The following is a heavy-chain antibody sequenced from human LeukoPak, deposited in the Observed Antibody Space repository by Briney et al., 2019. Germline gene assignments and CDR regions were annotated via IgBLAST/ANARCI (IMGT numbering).Heavy chain of an antibody. Sequence: ASVKVSCKASGYTFTSYGISWVRQAPGQGLEWMGWISAYNGNTNYAQKLQGRVTMTTDTSTSTTYTELRSLRSDDTAVYYCARVPYAFLFNYFDYWGQGTLVTVSS. CDR2: ISAYNGNT. V-gene: IGHV1-18*01. CDR1: GYTFTSYG. D-gene: IGHD2-2*01. J-gene: IGHJ4*02. CDR3: ARVPYAFLFNYFDY.